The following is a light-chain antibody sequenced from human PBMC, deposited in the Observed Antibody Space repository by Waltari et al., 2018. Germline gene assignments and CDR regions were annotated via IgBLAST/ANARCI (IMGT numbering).Light chain of an antibody. J-gene: IGLJ2*01. CDR3: QSADSSGSVV. CDR1: ALSKQY. V-gene: IGLV3-25*03. CDR2: KDS. Sequence: SFELIQPPSLSVSPGPTARIPCSGDALSKQYAHWHQQRPGLAPILVIYKDSERPSGIPERFSGSSSGTTVTLTISGVQAEDEADYYCQSADSSGSVVFGGGTKLTVL.